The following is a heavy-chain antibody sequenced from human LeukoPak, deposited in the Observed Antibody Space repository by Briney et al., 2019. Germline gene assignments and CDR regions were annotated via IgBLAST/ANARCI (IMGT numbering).Heavy chain of an antibody. CDR3: AGGRGGWYAFES. D-gene: IGHD6-19*01. CDR2: MYTEDVT. CDR1: NFTVSGNY. V-gene: IGHV3-53*01. Sequence: GGSLRLSCAASNFTVSGNYMTWVRQTPGMGLECVSGMYTEDVTYYADSVKGRFTISRDNSKNTLYLQMNSLRTEDTAVYYCAGGRGGWYAFESRGQGTLVTVSS. J-gene: IGHJ4*02.